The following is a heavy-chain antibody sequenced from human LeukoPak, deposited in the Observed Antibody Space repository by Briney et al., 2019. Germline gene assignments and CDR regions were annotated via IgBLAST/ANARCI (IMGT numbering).Heavy chain of an antibody. D-gene: IGHD6-6*01. Sequence: GGSLRLSCAASGFTFSSYEMNWVRQAPGKGLEWVSYISSSGSTIYYADSVKGRFTISRDNAKNSLYLQMNSLRAEDTAVYYCAKRSSIATSPAHFDYWGQGNLVTVSS. CDR2: ISSSGSTI. CDR3: AKRSSIATSPAHFDY. CDR1: GFTFSSYE. J-gene: IGHJ4*02. V-gene: IGHV3-48*03.